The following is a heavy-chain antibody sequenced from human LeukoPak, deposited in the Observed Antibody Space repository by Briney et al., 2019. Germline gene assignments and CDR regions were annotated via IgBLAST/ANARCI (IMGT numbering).Heavy chain of an antibody. CDR2: ITGSGGNT. CDR3: AKGSEYSSSSGASFDH. J-gene: IGHJ4*02. Sequence: GGSLRLSCAASGFTFSSYAMSWVRQAPGEGLEWVSTITGSGGNTYYADSVKGRFTISRDNSKNTLYLQMNSLRAEDTAVYYCAKGSEYSSSSGASFDHWGQGTLVTVSS. V-gene: IGHV3-23*01. D-gene: IGHD6-6*01. CDR1: GFTFSSYA.